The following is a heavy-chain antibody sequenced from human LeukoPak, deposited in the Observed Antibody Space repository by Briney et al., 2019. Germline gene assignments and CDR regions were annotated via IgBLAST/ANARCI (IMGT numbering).Heavy chain of an antibody. D-gene: IGHD3-10*01. CDR3: AREYGSGSYYNFVY. CDR2: IIPIFGTA. J-gene: IGHJ4*02. V-gene: IGHV1-69*13. CDR1: GGTFSSYA. Sequence: GASVKVSCKASGGTFSSYAISWVRQAPGQGLEWMGGIIPIFGTANYAQKFQGRVTITADESTSTAYMELSSLRSEDTAVYYCAREYGSGSYYNFVYWGQGTLVTVSS.